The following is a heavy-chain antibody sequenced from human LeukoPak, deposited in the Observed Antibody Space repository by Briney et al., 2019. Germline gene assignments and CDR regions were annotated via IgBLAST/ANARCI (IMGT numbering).Heavy chain of an antibody. CDR1: GFTFSSYS. V-gene: IGHV3-48*02. CDR2: ISSSSSII. CDR3: ARKVGYSIVSMDV. D-gene: IGHD2/OR15-2a*01. J-gene: IGHJ6*02. Sequence: PGGSLRLSCAASGFTFSSYSMNWVRQAPEKGLEWASFISSSSSIIYYADSVKGRFTISRDNAKNSLYLQMNSLRDEDTAVYYCARKVGYSIVSMDVWGQGTTVTVSS.